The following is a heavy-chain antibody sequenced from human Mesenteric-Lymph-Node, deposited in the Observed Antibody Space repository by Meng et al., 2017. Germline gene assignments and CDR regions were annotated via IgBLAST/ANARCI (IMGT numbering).Heavy chain of an antibody. Sequence: QVQLVQSGSELKEPGASVQVSCKASGYTFTTYAMSWVRQAPGQGLEYLGWINTDTGRSTYAQDFTGRFAFSLDTSVSTAYLQISSLKAEDTAVYYCARVRYCNGVSCCSDYWGLGSLVTVSS. D-gene: IGHD2-15*01. CDR3: ARVRYCNGVSCCSDY. V-gene: IGHV7-4-1*02. CDR2: INTDTGRS. CDR1: GYTFTTYA. J-gene: IGHJ4*02.